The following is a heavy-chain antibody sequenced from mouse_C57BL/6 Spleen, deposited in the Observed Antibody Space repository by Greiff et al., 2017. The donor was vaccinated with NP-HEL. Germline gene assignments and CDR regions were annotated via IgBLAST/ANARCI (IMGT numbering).Heavy chain of an antibody. Sequence: QVQLKESGPGLVAPSQSLSITCTVSGFSLTSYGVHWVRQPPGKGLEWLVVIWSDGSTTYNSALKTRQSISKDNSKRQNILKMNRLQTDDTAMYNCARHSNYYGMDYWGQGTSVTVST. V-gene: IGHV2-6-1*01. D-gene: IGHD2-5*01. CDR3: ARHSNYYGMDY. CDR1: GFSLTSYG. CDR2: IWSDGST. J-gene: IGHJ4*01.